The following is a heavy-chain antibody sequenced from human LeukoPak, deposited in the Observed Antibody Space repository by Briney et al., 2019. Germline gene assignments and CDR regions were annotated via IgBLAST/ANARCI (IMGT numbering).Heavy chain of an antibody. CDR3: ARGTWSVVTGFDI. Sequence: SETLSLTCTVSGGSISSRSYYWGWIRQPPGKGLEWIGSIYYKGNTYFNPSLKSRLTFSVDTSRNQVSLKLSSVTAADTAVYYCARGTWSVVTGFDIWGQGTMVSVSS. CDR2: IYYKGNT. V-gene: IGHV4-39*07. CDR1: GGSISSRSYY. D-gene: IGHD2-21*02. J-gene: IGHJ3*02.